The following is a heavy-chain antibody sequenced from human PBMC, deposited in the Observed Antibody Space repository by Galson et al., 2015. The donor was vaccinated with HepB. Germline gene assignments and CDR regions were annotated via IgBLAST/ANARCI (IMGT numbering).Heavy chain of an antibody. CDR2: INPNSGGT. J-gene: IGHJ4*02. V-gene: IGHV1-2*02. CDR1: GYTFTGYY. Sequence: SVKVSCKASGYTFTGYYMHWVRQAPGQGLEWMGWINPNSGGTNYAQKFQGRVTMTRDTSISTAYMELSRLRSDDTAVYYCARVMFSSSWFDYWGQGTLVTVSS. CDR3: ARVMFSSSWFDY. D-gene: IGHD6-13*01.